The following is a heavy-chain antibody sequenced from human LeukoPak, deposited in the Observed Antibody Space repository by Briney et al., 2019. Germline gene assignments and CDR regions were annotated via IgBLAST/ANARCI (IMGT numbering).Heavy chain of an antibody. D-gene: IGHD3-3*01. J-gene: IGHJ4*02. V-gene: IGHV3-74*01. CDR3: ANFLDY. CDR2: IDSDGTRT. CDR1: GFAFSTYW. Sequence: GGSLRLSCAASGFAFSTYWMHWVRQAPGKGLVWVSRIDSDGTRTTYADSVKGRFTISRDNSKSVLYLQLDSLRAEDSALYYCANFLDYWGQGTLVTVSS.